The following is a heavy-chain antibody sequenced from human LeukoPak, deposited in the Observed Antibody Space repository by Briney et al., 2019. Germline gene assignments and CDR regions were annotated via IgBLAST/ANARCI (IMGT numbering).Heavy chain of an antibody. D-gene: IGHD3-3*01. V-gene: IGHV1-18*01. CDR2: ISAYNGNT. CDR1: GYTFTSYG. CDR3: ARDSLTILGVAPVH. J-gene: IGHJ4*02. Sequence: ASVKVSCKASGYTFTSYGISWVRQAPGQGLEWMGWISAYNGNTNYAQKFQDRVTLTTDTSTSTAYMELRSLRSDDTAVYYCARDSLTILGVAPVHWGQGTLVTVSS.